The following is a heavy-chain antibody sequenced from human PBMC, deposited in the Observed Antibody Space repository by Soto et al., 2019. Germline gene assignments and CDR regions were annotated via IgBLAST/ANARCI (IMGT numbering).Heavy chain of an antibody. D-gene: IGHD2-2*01. CDR3: AKEGRAVVVPAAYYYYYYLDV. V-gene: IGHV3-33*06. J-gene: IGHJ6*03. Sequence: GGSLRLSCAASGFTFSSYGMHWVRQAPGKGLEWVAVIWYDGSNKYYADSVKGRFTISRDNSKNTLYLQMNSLRAEDTAVYYCAKEGRAVVVPAAYYYYYYLDVWGKGTTVTVSS. CDR1: GFTFSSYG. CDR2: IWYDGSNK.